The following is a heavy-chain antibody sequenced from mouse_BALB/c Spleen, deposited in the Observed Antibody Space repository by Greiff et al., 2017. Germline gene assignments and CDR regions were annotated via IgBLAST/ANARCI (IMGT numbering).Heavy chain of an antibody. J-gene: IGHJ4*01. V-gene: IGHV1-77*01. CDR3: ARRKYAMDY. Sequence: VQLQQSGAELARPGASVKLSCKASGYTFTDYYINWVKQRTGQGLEWIGEIYPGSGNTYYNEKFKGKATLTADKSSSTAYMQLSSLTSEDSAVYFCARRKYAMDYWGQGTSVTVSS. CDR2: IYPGSGNT. CDR1: GYTFTDYY.